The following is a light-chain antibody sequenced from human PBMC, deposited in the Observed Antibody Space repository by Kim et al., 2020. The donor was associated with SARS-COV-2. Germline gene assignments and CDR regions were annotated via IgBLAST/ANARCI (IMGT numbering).Light chain of an antibody. Sequence: LPASVAVRVTITCRASQTINNDFAWYQHTLGKAPKLLIYKASNLQSGVPSRFSGSGPGTEFTLTISRLQPDDFATYYCQQYMTWTFGQGTKVEIK. J-gene: IGKJ1*01. CDR3: QQYMTWT. V-gene: IGKV1-5*03. CDR2: KAS. CDR1: QTINND.